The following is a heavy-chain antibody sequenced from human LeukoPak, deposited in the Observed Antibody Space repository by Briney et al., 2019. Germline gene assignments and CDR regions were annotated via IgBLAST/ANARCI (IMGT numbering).Heavy chain of an antibody. CDR1: GFTFSTYA. CDR2: ISASGGST. Sequence: GGSLRLSCAASGFTFSTYAMSWVRHVRGKGLEWVAAISASGGSTYYADSVKDQFTISRDNSKTTLNLQMNSLRAEDTAVYYCAKDRRDEAYGSGGADYFDYWGQGTLVTVSS. D-gene: IGHD3-10*01. CDR3: AKDRRDEAYGSGGADYFDY. J-gene: IGHJ4*02. V-gene: IGHV3-23*01.